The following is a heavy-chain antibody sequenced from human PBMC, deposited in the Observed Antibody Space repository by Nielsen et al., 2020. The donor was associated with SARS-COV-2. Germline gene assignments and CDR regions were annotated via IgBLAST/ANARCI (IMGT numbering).Heavy chain of an antibody. CDR1: GFTFSSYG. CDR2: ISYDGSNK. CDR3: ARHHYGDYVWNDY. V-gene: IGHV3-30*03. Sequence: GGSLRLSCAASGFTFSSYGMHWVRQAPGKGLEWVAVISYDGSNKYYADSVKGRFTISRDNAKNSLYLQMNSLRAEDTAVYYCARHHYGDYVWNDYWGQGTLVTVSS. D-gene: IGHD4-17*01. J-gene: IGHJ4*02.